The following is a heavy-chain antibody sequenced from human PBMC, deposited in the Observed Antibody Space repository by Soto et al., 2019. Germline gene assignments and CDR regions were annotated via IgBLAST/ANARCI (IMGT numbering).Heavy chain of an antibody. J-gene: IGHJ5*02. D-gene: IGHD6-13*01. CDR3: ARHQQLVGWFDP. CDR1: GVSISSTSYN. V-gene: IGHV4-39*01. CDR2: LDYSGTA. Sequence: SETLSLTCNVSGVSISSTSYNWGWIRQPPGKGLEWIGTLDYSGTAHYNPSLKIRINISADTSKNQFSLKLSSVTAADTAVYYCARHQQLVGWFDPCGQGTLVTVSS.